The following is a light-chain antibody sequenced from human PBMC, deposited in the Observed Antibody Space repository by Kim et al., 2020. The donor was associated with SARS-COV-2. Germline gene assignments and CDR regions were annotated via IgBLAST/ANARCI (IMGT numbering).Light chain of an antibody. J-gene: IGLJ3*02. Sequence: GQKVTISCSGSSSNIGSNYVSWYQQLPGTAPKLLIYRNNQRPSGVPDRFSGSKSGTSASLAISGLRSEDEADYYCAAWDDSLSGAVFGGGTKLTVL. CDR2: RNN. CDR1: SSNIGSNY. V-gene: IGLV1-47*01. CDR3: AAWDDSLSGAV.